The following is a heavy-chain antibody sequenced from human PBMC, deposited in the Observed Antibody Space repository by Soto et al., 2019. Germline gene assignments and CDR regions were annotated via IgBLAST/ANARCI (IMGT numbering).Heavy chain of an antibody. D-gene: IGHD1-26*01. CDR2: IWYDGSTI. CDR3: ARAVGPFDY. V-gene: IGHV3-33*01. J-gene: IGHJ4*02. CDR1: GFIFSTYG. Sequence: QVQLVESGGGVVQPGRSLRLSCAASGFIFSTYGMHWVRQAPGLGLEWVAVIWYDGSTIYYGDSVKGRFTISRDNSENTLYLRMNSLRAEDTAVYYCARAVGPFDYWGQGTLVTVSS.